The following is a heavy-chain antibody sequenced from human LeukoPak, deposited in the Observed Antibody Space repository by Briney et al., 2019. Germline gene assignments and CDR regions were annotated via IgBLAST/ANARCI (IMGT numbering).Heavy chain of an antibody. Sequence: PGGFLRLSCAASGFTVSSNYMSWVRQAPGKGLEWVSVIYSGGSTYYADSVKGRFTISRDNSKNTLYLQMNSLRAEDTAVYYCARDYYGSGSYYNEWGQGTLITVSS. CDR2: IYSGGST. J-gene: IGHJ4*02. V-gene: IGHV3-66*01. CDR3: ARDYYGSGSYYNE. D-gene: IGHD3-10*01. CDR1: GFTVSSNY.